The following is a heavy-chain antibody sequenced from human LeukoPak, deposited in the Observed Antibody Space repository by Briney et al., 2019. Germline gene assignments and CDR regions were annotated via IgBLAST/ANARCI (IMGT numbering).Heavy chain of an antibody. CDR2: IIPIFGTA. CDR1: GGTFITYT. J-gene: IGHJ4*02. V-gene: IGHV1-69*05. Sequence: SVKVSCKASGGTFITYTINWVRQAPGQGLEWMGGIIPIFGTANYAQKFQGRVTVTTDDSTSTAFMELSSLRSEDTAVYYCATHMLRDNWNVHTFDSWGQGTLVTVSS. CDR3: ATHMLRDNWNVHTFDS. D-gene: IGHD1-1*01.